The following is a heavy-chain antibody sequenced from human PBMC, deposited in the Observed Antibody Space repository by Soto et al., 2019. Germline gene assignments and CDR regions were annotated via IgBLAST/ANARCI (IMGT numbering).Heavy chain of an antibody. V-gene: IGHV3-23*01. CDR2: ISSGGGTT. D-gene: IGHD3-22*01. Sequence: GGSLRLSCAASGFTFSNYTMNWVRQAPGKGLEWVSAISSGGGTTYYADSVKGRFTISRDNSKNTLYLQMNSLRAEDTAVYYCAKNPGYYYDSTGYHFDYWGQGTLVTVSS. J-gene: IGHJ4*02. CDR1: GFTFSNYT. CDR3: AKNPGYYYDSTGYHFDY.